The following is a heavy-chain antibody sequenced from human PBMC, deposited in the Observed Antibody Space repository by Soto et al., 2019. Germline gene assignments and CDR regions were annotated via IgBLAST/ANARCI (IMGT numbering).Heavy chain of an antibody. D-gene: IGHD3-9*01. J-gene: IGHJ6*02. V-gene: IGHV3-48*02. CDR1: GFTFCSYS. CDR2: ISSSSSTI. Sequence: GGSLRLSCAPSGFTFCSYSMNWVRQAPGKGLEWVSYISSSSSTIYYADSVKGRFTISRDNAKNSLYLQMNSLRDEDTAVYYCASLSANYDILEGDYYYGMDVWGQGTTVTVSS. CDR3: ASLSANYDILEGDYYYGMDV.